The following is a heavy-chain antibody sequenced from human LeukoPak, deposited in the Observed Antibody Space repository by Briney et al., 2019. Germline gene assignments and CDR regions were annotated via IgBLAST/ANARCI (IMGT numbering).Heavy chain of an antibody. CDR2: INTNTGNP. V-gene: IGHV7-4-1*02. Sequence: ASVKVCCKASGYTFTSYAMNWVRQAPGQGLGWMGWINTNTGNPTYAQGFTGRFVFSLDTSVSTAYLQISSLKAEDTAVYYCAREYCSGGSCYSPQLDYWGQGTLVTVSS. CDR1: GYTFTSYA. D-gene: IGHD2-15*01. CDR3: AREYCSGGSCYSPQLDY. J-gene: IGHJ4*02.